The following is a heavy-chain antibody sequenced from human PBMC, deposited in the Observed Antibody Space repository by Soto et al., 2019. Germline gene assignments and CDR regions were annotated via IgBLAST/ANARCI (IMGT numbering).Heavy chain of an antibody. CDR2: INHSGST. J-gene: IGHJ1*01. CDR1: GGSFSGYY. CDR3: ARESKGPMITFGGVRRQGKYFQH. Sequence: SETLSLTCAVYGGSFSGYYWSWIRQPPGKGLEWIGEINHSGSTNYNPSLKSRVTISVDTSKNQFSLKLSSVTAADTAVYYCARESKGPMITFGGVRRQGKYFQHWGQGTLVTVSS. D-gene: IGHD3-16*01. V-gene: IGHV4-34*01.